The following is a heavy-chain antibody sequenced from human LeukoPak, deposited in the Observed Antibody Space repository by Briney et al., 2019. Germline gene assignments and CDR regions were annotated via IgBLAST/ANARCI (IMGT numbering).Heavy chain of an antibody. V-gene: IGHV4-39*07. D-gene: IGHD6-13*01. J-gene: IGHJ6*03. CDR1: GGSISSSSYY. CDR2: IYCSGST. Sequence: SETLSLTCTVSGGSISSSSYYWGWIRQPPGKGLEWIGSIYCSGSTYYNPSLKSRVTISVDTSKNQFSLKLSSVTAADTAVYYCARYSSSYYMDVWAKGPRSPSP. CDR3: ARYSSSYYMDV.